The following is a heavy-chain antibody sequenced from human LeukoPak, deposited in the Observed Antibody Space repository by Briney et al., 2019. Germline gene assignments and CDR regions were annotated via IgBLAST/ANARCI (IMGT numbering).Heavy chain of an antibody. J-gene: IGHJ6*02. D-gene: IGHD6-13*01. CDR2: ISSSGSSI. V-gene: IGHV3-11*01. CDR1: GFTLSDYY. CDR3: ARGPWSAAGYNGMDV. Sequence: GGSLRLSCAASGFTLSDYYMSWIRQAPGKGLEWVSYISSSGSSIYYADSVKGRFTISRDNAKNSLYLQMNSLRAEDTAVYYCARGPWSAAGYNGMDVWGQGTTVTVSS.